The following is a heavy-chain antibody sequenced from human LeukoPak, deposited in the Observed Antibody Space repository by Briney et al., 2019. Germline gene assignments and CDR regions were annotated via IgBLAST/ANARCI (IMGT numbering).Heavy chain of an antibody. D-gene: IGHD3-16*02. V-gene: IGHV4-59*08. CDR1: GGSISSYY. J-gene: IGHJ4*02. CDR2: IYYSGST. Sequence: SETLSLTCTVSGGSISSYYWSWIRQPPGKGLEWIGYIYYSGSTNYNPSLKSRVTISVDTSKNQFSLKLSSVTAADTAVYYCARSVHAYVKEYDYVWGSYRPYYFDYWGQGTLVTVSS. CDR3: ARSVHAYVKEYDYVWGSYRPYYFDY.